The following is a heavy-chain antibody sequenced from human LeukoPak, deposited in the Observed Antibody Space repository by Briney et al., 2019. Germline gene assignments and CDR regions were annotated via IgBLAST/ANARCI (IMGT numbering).Heavy chain of an antibody. CDR2: ISAYNGNT. V-gene: IGHV1-18*01. D-gene: IGHD1-26*01. Sequence: ASVKVSCKASGGTFSSYAISWVRQAPGQGLEWMGWISAYNGNTNYAQKVQGRVTMTTDTSTSTAYMELRSPRSDDTAVYYCATELGDYWGQGTLVTVSS. CDR3: ATELGDY. CDR1: GGTFSSYA. J-gene: IGHJ4*02.